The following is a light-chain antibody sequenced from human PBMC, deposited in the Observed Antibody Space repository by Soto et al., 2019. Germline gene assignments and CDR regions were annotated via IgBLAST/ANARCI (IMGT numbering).Light chain of an antibody. CDR3: SSYTTSSSYV. J-gene: IGLJ1*01. CDR1: SSDVGGYDY. V-gene: IGLV2-14*01. Sequence: QSALAQPASVSGSPGQSITMSCTGTSSDVGGYDYVSWYQQHPGEVPKLIIFEVSSRPAWISNRFSASKSGNTASLTISGLQAEDEADYYCSSYTTSSSYVFGTGTKVPS. CDR2: EVS.